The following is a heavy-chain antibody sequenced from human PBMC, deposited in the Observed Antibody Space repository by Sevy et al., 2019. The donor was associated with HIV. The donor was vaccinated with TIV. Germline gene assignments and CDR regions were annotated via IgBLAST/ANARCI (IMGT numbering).Heavy chain of an antibody. Sequence: VGSLRLSCAASGCTFTNYAMSWVRQAPGKGLEWVSGVSVRSGSTYSADSVKGRFTISRDNSKNTLYLHMNSLRAEDTAVYYCAKDQGQLLQYYFDYWGQGTLVTVSS. CDR3: AKDQGQLLQYYFDY. V-gene: IGHV3-23*01. CDR2: VSVRSGST. J-gene: IGHJ4*02. CDR1: GCTFTNYA. D-gene: IGHD2-2*01.